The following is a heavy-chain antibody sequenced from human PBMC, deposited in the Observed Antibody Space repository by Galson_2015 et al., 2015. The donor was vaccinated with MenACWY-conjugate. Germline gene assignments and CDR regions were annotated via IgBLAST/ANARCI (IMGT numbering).Heavy chain of an antibody. J-gene: IGHJ4*02. CDR3: ARGGVLPQRRYFDY. CDR1: GGSISSYY. Sequence: ETLSLTCPVSGGSISSYYWSWIRQPPGKGLEWIGYIYYSGSTNYNPSLKSRVTISVDTSKNQFSLKLSSVTAADTAVYYCARGGVLPQRRYFDYWGQGTLVTVSS. CDR2: IYYSGST. V-gene: IGHV4-59*01. D-gene: IGHD1-20*01.